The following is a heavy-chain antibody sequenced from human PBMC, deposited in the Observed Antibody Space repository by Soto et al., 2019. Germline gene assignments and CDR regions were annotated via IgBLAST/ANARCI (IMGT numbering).Heavy chain of an antibody. CDR3: ASNSWFGELLSRTTGPADV. J-gene: IGHJ6*02. Sequence: SETLSLTCTVSGGSISSSSYYWGWIRQPPGKGLEWIGSIYYSGSTYYNPSLKSRVTISVDTSKNQFSLKLSSVTAADTAVYYCASNSWFGELLSRTTGPADVRGQGTTLTVSS. CDR2: IYYSGST. V-gene: IGHV4-39*01. D-gene: IGHD3-10*01. CDR1: GGSISSSSYY.